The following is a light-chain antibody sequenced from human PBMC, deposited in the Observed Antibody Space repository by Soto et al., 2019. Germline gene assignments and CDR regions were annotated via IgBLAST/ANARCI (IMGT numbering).Light chain of an antibody. J-gene: IGKJ1*01. CDR1: QSVSNN. V-gene: IGKV3-20*01. CDR3: QQFSSTPSWT. CDR2: GAS. Sequence: EIVLTQSPATLSVSPGERAALSCRASQSVSNNLAWYQQKPGQPPRLLIFGASTRATGIPARFSGSGSGTDFTLTISRMEPEDFAVYYCQQFSSTPSWTFGQGTKVDIK.